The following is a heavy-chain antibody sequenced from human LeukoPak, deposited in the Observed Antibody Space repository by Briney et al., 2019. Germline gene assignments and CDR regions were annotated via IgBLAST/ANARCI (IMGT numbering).Heavy chain of an antibody. Sequence: PGGSLRLSCAASGFTFSSYAMSWVRQAPGKGLEWVSAISGSGGSTYYADSVKGRFTISRDNSKNTLYLQMNSLRAEDTAVYYCAKQLGYCSDGRCYFPYWGQGTLVTVSS. CDR2: ISGSGGST. CDR1: GFTFSSYA. V-gene: IGHV3-23*01. J-gene: IGHJ4*02. D-gene: IGHD2-15*01. CDR3: AKQLGYCSDGRCYFPY.